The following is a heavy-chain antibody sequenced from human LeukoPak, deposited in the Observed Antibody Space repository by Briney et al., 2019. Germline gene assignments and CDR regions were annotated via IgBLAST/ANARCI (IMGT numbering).Heavy chain of an antibody. CDR3: AKGAVSGSCHHFDY. CDR2: ISGSAGST. Sequence: GGSLRLSCAASGFTFSCYAMSWVRQAPGKGLEWVSAISGSAGSTYYADSVKGRFTISRDNSKNTLYLQMNSLRAEDTAVYYCAKGAVSGSCHHFDYWGQGTLVTVSS. CDR1: GFTFSCYA. J-gene: IGHJ4*02. V-gene: IGHV3-23*01. D-gene: IGHD2-15*01.